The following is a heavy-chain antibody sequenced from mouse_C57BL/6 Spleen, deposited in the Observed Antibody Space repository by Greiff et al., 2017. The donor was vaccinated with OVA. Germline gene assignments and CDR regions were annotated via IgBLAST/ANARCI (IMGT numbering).Heavy chain of an antibody. CDR2: ISDGGSYT. Sequence: EVKVVESGGGLVKPGGSLKLSCAASGFTFSSYAMSWVRQTPEKRLEWVATISDGGSYTYYPDNVKGRFTISRDNAKNNLYLQMSHLKSEDTAMYYCARDAQYYGSSWYFDVWGTGTTVTVSS. D-gene: IGHD1-1*01. CDR1: GFTFSSYA. V-gene: IGHV5-4*01. CDR3: ARDAQYYGSSWYFDV. J-gene: IGHJ1*03.